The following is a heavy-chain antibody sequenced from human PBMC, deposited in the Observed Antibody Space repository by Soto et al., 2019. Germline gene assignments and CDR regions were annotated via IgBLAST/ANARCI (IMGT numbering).Heavy chain of an antibody. J-gene: IGHJ5*02. Sequence: QEQLVQSGAEVKKPGASVKVSCKTSGYTFTDYDINWVRQATGQGLEWIGWMNPNSGETGYAQKFQGRVTRIWSASLSTAYLELSSPRSDDTDVYYCARVAVAARPRWYNWFDPWGQGTLVTVSS. D-gene: IGHD2-15*01. CDR2: MNPNSGET. CDR3: ARVAVAARPRWYNWFDP. V-gene: IGHV1-8*01. CDR1: GYTFTDYD.